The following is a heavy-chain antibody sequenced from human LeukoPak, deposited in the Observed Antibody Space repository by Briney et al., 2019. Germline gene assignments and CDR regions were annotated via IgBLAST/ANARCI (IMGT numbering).Heavy chain of an antibody. CDR2: IYYSGST. V-gene: IGHV4-61*08. D-gene: IGHD6-19*01. CDR3: ARDGAVAGDYYYGMDV. CDR1: GGSISSGGYS. J-gene: IGHJ6*02. Sequence: PSETLSLTCAVSGGSISSGGYSWSWIRQPPGKGLEWIGYIYYSGSTNYNPSLKSRVTISVDTSKNQFSLKLSSVTAADTAVYYCARDGAVAGDYYYGMDVWGQGTTVTVSS.